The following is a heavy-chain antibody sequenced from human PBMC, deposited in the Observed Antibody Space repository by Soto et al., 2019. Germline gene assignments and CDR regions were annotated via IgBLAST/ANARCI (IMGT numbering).Heavy chain of an antibody. D-gene: IGHD3-10*01. CDR2: INPSTGTT. J-gene: IGHJ4*02. CDR1: GYTFTNDY. Sequence: QVQLVQSGAEVKKPGASVKVSCKASGYTFTNDYMHWVRQAPGQGLEWMGIINPSTGTTSYAQKFQGRVTITRDTSTSTDHMALSILRSNYTAVYYGARASWDRVRGVKEVDYWGQGTLVTVS. V-gene: IGHV1-46*01. CDR3: ARASWDRVRGVKEVDY.